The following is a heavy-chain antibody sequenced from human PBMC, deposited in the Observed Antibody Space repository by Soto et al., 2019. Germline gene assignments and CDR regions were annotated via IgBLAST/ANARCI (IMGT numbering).Heavy chain of an antibody. Sequence: QVQLQESGPGLVKPSQTLSLTCTVSGGSISSGDYYWSWIRQPPGKGLEWIGYIYYSGNTYYSPSLKSRVTISVDTSKNQFSQKLSSVTAADTAVYYCARERPDGTRLDPWGQGTLVTVSS. J-gene: IGHJ5*02. D-gene: IGHD2-2*01. CDR3: ARERPDGTRLDP. CDR2: IYYSGNT. CDR1: GGSISSGDYY. V-gene: IGHV4-30-4*01.